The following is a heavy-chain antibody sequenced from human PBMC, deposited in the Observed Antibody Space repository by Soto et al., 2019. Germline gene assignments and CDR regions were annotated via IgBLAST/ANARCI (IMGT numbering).Heavy chain of an antibody. J-gene: IGHJ4*02. Sequence: SETLSLTCTVSGGSISSGDYYWSWIRQPPGKGLEWIGYIYYSGSTYYNPSLKSRVTISVDTSKNQFSLKLSSVTAADSAVYFCARGNYYDSSGYLDYWGQGTLVTVSS. CDR3: ARGNYYDSSGYLDY. CDR1: GGSISSGDYY. D-gene: IGHD3-22*01. V-gene: IGHV4-30-4*01. CDR2: IYYSGST.